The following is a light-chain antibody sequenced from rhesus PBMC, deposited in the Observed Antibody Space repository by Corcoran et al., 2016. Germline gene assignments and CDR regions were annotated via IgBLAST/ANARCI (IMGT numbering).Light chain of an antibody. J-gene: IGKJ3*01. CDR1: QGISSY. Sequence: DIQMTQSPSSLSASVGDTVTITCRASQGISSYLNWFQQKPGKAPKLLLYDATTLQSGVPSRFSGRGSGTDFTLPISSLQPEDFATYYCQQYNSLPPTFGPGTKLDIK. CDR2: DAT. V-gene: IGKV1-28*03. CDR3: QQYNSLPPT.